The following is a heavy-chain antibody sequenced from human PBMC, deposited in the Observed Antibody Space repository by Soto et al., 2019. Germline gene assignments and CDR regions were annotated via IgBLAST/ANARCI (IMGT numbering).Heavy chain of an antibody. Sequence: PSETLSLTCTVSGVSITSYFWSWIRQTPGKGLDWIGSISFSGATYSNPSLKGRAALSVDTSENHLSLTLNSVTSADTAVYFCARDRRDGYKRYFEVWGQANQVTLSS. CDR2: ISFSGAT. CDR1: GVSITSYF. V-gene: IGHV4-59*01. CDR3: ARDRRDGYKRYFEV. J-gene: IGHJ4*02. D-gene: IGHD3-9*01.